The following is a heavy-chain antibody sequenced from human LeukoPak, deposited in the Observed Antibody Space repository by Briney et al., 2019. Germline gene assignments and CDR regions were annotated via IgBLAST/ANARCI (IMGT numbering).Heavy chain of an antibody. Sequence: SVKVSCKASGGTFSSYAISWVRQAPGQGLEWMGGIIPIFGTANYAQKFQGRVTITADKSTSTAYMELSSLRSEDTAVYYCARTFRSSSWCDYWGQGTLVTVSS. V-gene: IGHV1-69*06. CDR2: IIPIFGTA. J-gene: IGHJ4*02. CDR3: ARTFRSSSWCDY. CDR1: GGTFSSYA. D-gene: IGHD6-13*01.